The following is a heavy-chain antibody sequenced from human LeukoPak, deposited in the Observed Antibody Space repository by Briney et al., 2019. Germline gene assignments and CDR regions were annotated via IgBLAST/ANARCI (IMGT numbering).Heavy chain of an antibody. CDR2: IYYSGSA. CDR3: ARGFGDWGLSWFDP. J-gene: IGHJ5*02. V-gene: IGHV4-61*01. Sequence: SETLSLTCTVSGGSVSGGSYYWSWIRQPPGQGLEWIGYIYYSGSAKYNPSLKSRVTISVDTSKNQFSLKLTSVTAADTAVYYCARGFGDWGLSWFDPWGQGTLVTVSS. D-gene: IGHD3-10*01. CDR1: GGSVSGGSYY.